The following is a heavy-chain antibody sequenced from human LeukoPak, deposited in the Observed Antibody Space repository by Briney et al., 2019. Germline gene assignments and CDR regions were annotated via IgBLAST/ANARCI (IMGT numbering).Heavy chain of an antibody. J-gene: IGHJ4*02. CDR1: GFTFSSYA. V-gene: IGHV3-23*01. D-gene: IGHD2-2*01. CDR2: ISGGGGRT. Sequence: GGSLRLSCAASGFTFSSYAMSWVRQAPGKGREWVSAISGGGGRTYYADSVKGRFTISRHNSKNTLYLKMNSLRAEDTAVYYRAELTQLGQNFDYWGQGTLVTVSS. CDR3: AELTQLGQNFDY.